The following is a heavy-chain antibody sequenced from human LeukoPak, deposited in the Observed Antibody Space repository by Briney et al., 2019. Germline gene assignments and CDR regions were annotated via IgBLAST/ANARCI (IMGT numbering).Heavy chain of an antibody. V-gene: IGHV4-31*03. CDR2: IYYSGST. Sequence: SETLSLTCTVSGVSISSGGHYWSWIRQHPGKGLEWIGYIYYSGSTYYNPSLKGRVTISVDTSKNQFSLKLSSVTAADTAVYYCARGELRSSGSYYNPVGGYWGQGTLVTVSS. CDR1: GVSISSGGHY. J-gene: IGHJ4*02. CDR3: ARGELRSSGSYYNPVGGY. D-gene: IGHD3-10*01.